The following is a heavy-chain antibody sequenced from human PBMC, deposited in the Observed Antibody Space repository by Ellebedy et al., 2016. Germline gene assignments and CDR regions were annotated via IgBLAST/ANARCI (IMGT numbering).Heavy chain of an antibody. V-gene: IGHV3-53*01. CDR1: GFMFSRYG. CDR2: IDSGGSS. D-gene: IGHD4-23*01. J-gene: IGHJ3*02. Sequence: GGSLRLXXAASGFMFSRYGMHWVCQAPGKGLEWVSLIDSGGSSWYADSVKGRFTISRDSPKNTLYLQMNSLRAEDTAVYYCATRHYGGFDIWGRGTMVTVSS. CDR3: ATRHYGGFDI.